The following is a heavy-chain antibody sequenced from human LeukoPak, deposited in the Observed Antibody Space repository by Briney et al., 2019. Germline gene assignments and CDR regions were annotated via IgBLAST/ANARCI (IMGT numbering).Heavy chain of an antibody. CDR3: GTKTPGNYPYDY. J-gene: IGHJ4*02. Sequence: GGSLRLSCAASGLTFSTSPMNWVRLAPGNRLEWVSTSGTSGDTYYADSVKGRFTISRDNSKSTLSLQMANLRVEDTAVYYCGTKTPGNYPYDYWGQGTLVTVS. D-gene: IGHD3-22*01. CDR1: GLTFSTSP. V-gene: IGHV3-23*01. CDR2: SGTSGDT.